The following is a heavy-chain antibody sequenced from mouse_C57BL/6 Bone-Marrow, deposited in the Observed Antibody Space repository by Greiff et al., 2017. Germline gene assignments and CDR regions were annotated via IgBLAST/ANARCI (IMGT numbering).Heavy chain of an antibody. CDR2: IYPGNGDT. Sequence: QVQLQQSGAELAKPGASVKLSCKASGYTFTSYWMQWVKQRPGQGLEWIGAIYPGNGDTSYNQKFKGKATLTADKSSSTAYMQLSSLTSEDSAVYYCAWRGAYWGQGTLVTVSA. V-gene: IGHV1-87*01. CDR1: GYTFTSYW. J-gene: IGHJ3*01. CDR3: AWRGAY.